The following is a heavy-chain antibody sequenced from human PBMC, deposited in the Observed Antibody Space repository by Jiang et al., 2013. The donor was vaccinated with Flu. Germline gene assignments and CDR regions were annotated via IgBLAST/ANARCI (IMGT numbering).Heavy chain of an antibody. D-gene: IGHD3-10*01. V-gene: IGHV5-51*01. CDR2: IYPSDSDT. Sequence: GAEVKKPGESLKISCKGSGYSFTSYWIGWVRQMPGKGLEWMGIIYPSDSDTRYSPSFQGQVTISADKSISTAYLQWSSLKASDTAMYYCARQPVYGSGSYRASNAFDIWGQGTMVTVSS. J-gene: IGHJ3*02. CDR1: GYSFTSYW. CDR3: ARQPVYGSGSYRASNAFDI.